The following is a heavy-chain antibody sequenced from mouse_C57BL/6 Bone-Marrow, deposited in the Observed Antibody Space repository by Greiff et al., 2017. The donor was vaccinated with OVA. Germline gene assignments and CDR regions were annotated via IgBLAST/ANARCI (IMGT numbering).Heavy chain of an antibody. V-gene: IGHV14-4*01. CDR1: GFTFKDYY. D-gene: IGHD1-1*01. J-gene: IGHJ2*01. Sequence: EVQLQQSGAELVRPGASVKLSCTASGFTFKDYYMHWVKQRPEKGLEWIGWIDPENGDTEYASKFQGKATITADTSSNTAYMQLSSLTSEDTAVYYCTPPITAVDLDYWGQGTTLTVSS. CDR3: TPPITAVDLDY. CDR2: IDPENGDT.